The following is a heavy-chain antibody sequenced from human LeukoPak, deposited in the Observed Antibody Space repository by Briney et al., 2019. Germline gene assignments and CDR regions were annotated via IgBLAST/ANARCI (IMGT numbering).Heavy chain of an antibody. V-gene: IGHV3-21*01. Sequence: GGSLRLPCAASGFTFSSYSMNWVRQAPGKGLEWVSSISSNSSYIYYADSVKGRFTISRDNAKNSLYLQMNSLRAEDTAVYYCARGDEQWLPDYWGQGTLVTVSS. CDR2: ISSNSSYI. D-gene: IGHD6-19*01. CDR3: ARGDEQWLPDY. J-gene: IGHJ4*02. CDR1: GFTFSSYS.